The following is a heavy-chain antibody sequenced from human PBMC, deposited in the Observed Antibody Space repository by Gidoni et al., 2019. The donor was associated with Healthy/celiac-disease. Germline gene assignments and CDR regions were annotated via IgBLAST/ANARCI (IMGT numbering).Heavy chain of an antibody. V-gene: IGHV4-39*01. J-gene: IGHJ4*02. D-gene: IGHD6-19*01. Sequence: PLKGLEWIGSIYYSGSTYYNPSLKSRVTISVDTSKNQFSQKLSSVTAADTAVYYCASLGAVASYWGQGTLVTVSS. CDR2: IYYSGST. CDR3: ASLGAVASY.